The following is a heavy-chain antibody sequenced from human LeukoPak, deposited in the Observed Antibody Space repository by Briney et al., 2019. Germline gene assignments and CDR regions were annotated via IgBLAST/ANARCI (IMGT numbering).Heavy chain of an antibody. CDR3: ARDSSGYQ. V-gene: IGHV3-7*01. D-gene: IGHD3-22*01. J-gene: IGHJ4*02. CDR2: IKEDGSEK. Sequence: TGGSLRLSCAASGFTFSTYLMSWVRQAPGKGLEWVANIKEDGSEKYYGDSVKGRFTISRDNAKNSLYLEMNSLRVEDTAVYYCARDSSGYQWGQGTLVTVSS. CDR1: GFTFSTYL.